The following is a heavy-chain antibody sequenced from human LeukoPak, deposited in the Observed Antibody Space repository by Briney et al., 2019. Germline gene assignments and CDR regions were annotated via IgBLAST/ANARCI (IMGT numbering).Heavy chain of an antibody. V-gene: IGHV1-18*04. J-gene: IGHJ4*02. CDR1: GSTFTSYG. D-gene: IGHD3-22*01. CDR3: ARARLTPTYDSSGYAFDY. CDR2: IIAYNGNT. Sequence: ASVKVSCKASGSTFTSYGISWVRQAPGQGLEWMGWIIAYNGNTNYAQKHQGRVTMTTDTSTSTAYMELRSLRSDDTAVYYCARARLTPTYDSSGYAFDYWGQGTPVTVSS.